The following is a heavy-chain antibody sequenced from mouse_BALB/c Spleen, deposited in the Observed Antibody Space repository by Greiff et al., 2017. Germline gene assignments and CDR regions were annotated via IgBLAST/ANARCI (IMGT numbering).Heavy chain of an antibody. CDR1: GFTFSSYA. V-gene: IGHV5-6-5*01. J-gene: IGHJ2*01. CDR2: ISSGGST. CDR3: ARGPGGNSFDY. Sequence: EVKLVESGGGLVKPGGSLKLSCAASGFTFSSYAMSWVRQTPEKRLEWVASISSGGSTYYPDSVKGRFTISRDNARNILYLQMSSLRSEDTAMYYCARGPGGNSFDYWGQGTTLTVSS. D-gene: IGHD1-1*02.